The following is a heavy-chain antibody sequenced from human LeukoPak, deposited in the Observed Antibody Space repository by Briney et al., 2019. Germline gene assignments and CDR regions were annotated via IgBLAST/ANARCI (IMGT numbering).Heavy chain of an antibody. D-gene: IGHD4-23*01. V-gene: IGHV3-23*01. CDR1: GFTVSSNY. CDR3: ALGGNYTNFDY. J-gene: IGHJ4*02. CDR2: ISGSGGST. Sequence: PGGSLRLSCAASGFTVSSNYMSWVRQAPGKGLEWVSAISGSGGSTYYADSVKGRFTISRDNSKNTLYLQMNSLRAEDTAVYYCALGGNYTNFDYWGQGTLVAVSS.